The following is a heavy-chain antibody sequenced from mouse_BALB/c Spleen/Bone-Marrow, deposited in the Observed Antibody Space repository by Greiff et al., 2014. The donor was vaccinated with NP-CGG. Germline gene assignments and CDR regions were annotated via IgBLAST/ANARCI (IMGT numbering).Heavy chain of an antibody. CDR2: IDPANGNT. CDR3: ARWEYYAMDY. D-gene: IGHD4-1*01. V-gene: IGHV14-3*02. CDR1: GFNIKDTY. J-gene: IGHJ4*01. Sequence: VPVKQSGAELVKPGASVKLSCTASGFNIKDTYMHWGKQRAEQGLEWIGRIDPANGNTKYDPKFQGKATITADTSSNTAYLQLSSLTSEDTAVYYCARWEYYAMDYWGQGTSVTVSS.